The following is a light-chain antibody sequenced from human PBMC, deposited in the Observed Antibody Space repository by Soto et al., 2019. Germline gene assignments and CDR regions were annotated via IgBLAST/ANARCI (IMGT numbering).Light chain of an antibody. V-gene: IGKV3-20*01. J-gene: IGKJ3*01. Sequence: EIVLTQSPGTLSLSPGERATLSCRASQSVSSSYLAWYQQKPGQAPRLLIYGASSRATGIPDRFSGSGSGIDFTLTISRLEPEDFAVYYCQQYGSSPRFTFGPGTKVDIK. CDR1: QSVSSSY. CDR2: GAS. CDR3: QQYGSSPRFT.